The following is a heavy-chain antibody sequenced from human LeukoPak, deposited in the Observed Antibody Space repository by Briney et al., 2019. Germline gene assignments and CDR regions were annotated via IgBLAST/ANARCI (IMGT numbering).Heavy chain of an antibody. J-gene: IGHJ5*02. V-gene: IGHV3-7*04. CDR2: IKQDGSEK. CDR3: ARDRSSGWYLTPGFDP. D-gene: IGHD6-19*01. CDR1: GFTFSTYW. Sequence: GGSLRLSCAASGFTFSTYWMHWVRQAPGKGLEWVASIKQDGSEKYYVDSVKGRFTISRDNAKNSLYLQINSLRAEDTAVYYCARDRSSGWYLTPGFDPWGQGTLVTVSS.